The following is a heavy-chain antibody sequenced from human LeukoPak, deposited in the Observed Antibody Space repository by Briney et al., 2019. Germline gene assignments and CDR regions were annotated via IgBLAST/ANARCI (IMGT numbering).Heavy chain of an antibody. J-gene: IGHJ4*02. CDR3: AKDEAGADFDY. CDR2: ISSSSSYI. Sequence: GGSLRLSCAASGFTYSSYSMNWVRQAPGKGLEWVSSISSSSSYIYFADSVKGRFTISRDNSKNTLNLQMNSLRVEDTAVYYCAKDEAGADFDYWGQGTLVTVSS. CDR1: GFTYSSYS. V-gene: IGHV3-21*01. D-gene: IGHD1-14*01.